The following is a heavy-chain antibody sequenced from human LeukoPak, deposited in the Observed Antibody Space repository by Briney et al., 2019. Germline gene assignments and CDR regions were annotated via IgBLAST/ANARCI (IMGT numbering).Heavy chain of an antibody. CDR1: GFTFSSYS. CDR2: ISSSSSYI. V-gene: IGHV3-21*01. J-gene: IGHJ6*03. Sequence: GGSLRLSCAASGFTFSSYSMNWVRQAPGKGLEWVSSISSSSSYIYYADSVKGRFTISRDNAKNSLYLQMNRLRAEDTAVYYCVTVGYSGYVQYYYYYYMDVWGKGTTVTISS. CDR3: VTVGYSGYVQYYYYYYMDV. D-gene: IGHD5-12*01.